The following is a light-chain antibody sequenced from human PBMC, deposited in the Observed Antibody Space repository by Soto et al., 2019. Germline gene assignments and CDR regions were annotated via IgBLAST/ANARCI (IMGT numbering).Light chain of an antibody. Sequence: IVLTQSPATLSLSPGETATLSCRASQSISRYLAWYQQKPGQAPRLLIYGASTRATGITARFSGSGSGTEFTLTISSLQSEDFAVYYCQQYNNWPLFGGGTKVDIK. V-gene: IGKV3-15*01. CDR3: QQYNNWPL. CDR1: QSISRY. J-gene: IGKJ4*01. CDR2: GAS.